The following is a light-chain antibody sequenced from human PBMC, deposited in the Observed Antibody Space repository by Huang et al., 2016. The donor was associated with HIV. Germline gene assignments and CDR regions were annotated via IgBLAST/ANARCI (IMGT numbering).Light chain of an antibody. Sequence: EIQMTQSPSSLSASVGDRVTITRRSSQSISSYLNWYQYKPGEAPKLLPSAVSCLLRGVPSRFSGSGSDPDFTLTINNLQAEDFAIYYCQQSYRLPHTFGQGTRVEL. CDR3: QQSYRLPHT. CDR1: QSISSY. J-gene: IGKJ1*01. V-gene: IGKV1-39*01. CDR2: AVS.